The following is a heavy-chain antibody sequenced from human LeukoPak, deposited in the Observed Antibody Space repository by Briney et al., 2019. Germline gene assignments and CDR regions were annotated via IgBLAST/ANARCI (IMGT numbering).Heavy chain of an antibody. CDR2: INPNSGAT. CDR3: ARDPRGSYYSDY. CDR1: GYIFTGYY. V-gene: IGHV1-2*02. D-gene: IGHD3-10*01. Sequence: ASVKVSCKASGYIFTGYYLHWVRQAPGQGLEWMGSINPNSGATNYAQRFQGRVTMTRDTSITTAYMELSRLRFDDTAVYYCARDPRGSYYSDYWGQGSLGTVSS. J-gene: IGHJ4*02.